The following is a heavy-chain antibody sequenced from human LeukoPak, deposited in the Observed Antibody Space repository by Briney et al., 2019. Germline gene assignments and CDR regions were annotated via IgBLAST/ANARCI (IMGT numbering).Heavy chain of an antibody. CDR1: GGSISSSSYY. CDR3: ARRGNIVVVPAAVDY. V-gene: IGHV4-39*01. Sequence: PSETLSLTCTVSGGSISSSSYYWGWIRQPPGKGLEWIGSIYYSGSTSYNPSLKSRVTISVDTSKNQFSLKLSSVTAADTAVYYCARRGNIVVVPAAVDYWGQGTLVTVSS. CDR2: IYYSGST. D-gene: IGHD2-2*01. J-gene: IGHJ4*02.